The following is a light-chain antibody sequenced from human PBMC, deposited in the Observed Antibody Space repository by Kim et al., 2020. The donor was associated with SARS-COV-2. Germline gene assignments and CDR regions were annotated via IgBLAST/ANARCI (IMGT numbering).Light chain of an antibody. CDR2: WAS. J-gene: IGKJ4*01. CDR3: QQHYHIPLT. Sequence: DIVMTQSPESLAVSLGERATINCKSSQNVLFSDNNKNYLAWYQQKPGQPPKLLIYWASIRESGVSDRFSGSGSGTDFTLTISSLQAEDVAVYYCQQHYHIPLTFGGGTKVDIK. V-gene: IGKV4-1*01. CDR1: QNVLFSDNNKNY.